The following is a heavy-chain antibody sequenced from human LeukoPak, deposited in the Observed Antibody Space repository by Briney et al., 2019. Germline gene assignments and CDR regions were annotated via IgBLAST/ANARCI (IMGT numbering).Heavy chain of an antibody. V-gene: IGHV1-69*05. Sequence: ASVKVSCKASGGTFISYAISWVRQAPGQGLEWMGGIIPIFGTANYAQKFQGRVTITTDESTSTAYMELSSLRSEDTAVYYCTRERIGRFDPWGQGTLVTVSS. J-gene: IGHJ5*02. CDR2: IIPIFGTA. CDR1: GGTFISYA. D-gene: IGHD3-10*01. CDR3: TRERIGRFDP.